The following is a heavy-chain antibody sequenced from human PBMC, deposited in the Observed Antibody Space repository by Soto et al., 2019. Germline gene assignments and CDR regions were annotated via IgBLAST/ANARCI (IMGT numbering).Heavy chain of an antibody. CDR2: IGTAGDP. J-gene: IGHJ2*01. Sequence: GGSLRLSCAASGFTFSSYDMHWVRQATGKGLECVSAIGTAGDPYYPGSVKGRFTISRENAKNSLYLQMNSLRAGDTAVYYCARSRSGSQTYWYFDLWGRGTLVTVS. V-gene: IGHV3-13*05. CDR1: GFTFSSYD. D-gene: IGHD1-26*01. CDR3: ARSRSGSQTYWYFDL.